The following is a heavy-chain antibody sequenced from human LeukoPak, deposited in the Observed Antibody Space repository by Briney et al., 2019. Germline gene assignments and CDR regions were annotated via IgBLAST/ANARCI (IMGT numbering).Heavy chain of an antibody. CDR1: GGSISSYY. CDR3: ARAGAARPNFDY. CDR2: VYYSGST. D-gene: IGHD6-6*01. J-gene: IGHJ4*02. V-gene: IGHV4-59*01. Sequence: SETLSLTCTVSGGSISSYYWSWIRQPPGKGLEWIGYVYYSGSTNYNPSLKSRLTISVDTSKNQFSLKLSSVTTAGTAVYYCARAGAARPNFDYWGQGSLVTVSS.